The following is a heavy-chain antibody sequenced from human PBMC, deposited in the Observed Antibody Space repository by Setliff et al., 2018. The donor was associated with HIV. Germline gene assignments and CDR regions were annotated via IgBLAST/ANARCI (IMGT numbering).Heavy chain of an antibody. Sequence: PGGSLRLSCVVSGFDFASFLIHWVRQAPGKGLEWVASISRDNFVRFYADSVRGRFNVSRDNAQKSLYLQMNSLRAEDTAVYYCARDRVAAAGEAYYYYYMDVWGKGTTVTVSS. V-gene: IGHV3-21*01. J-gene: IGHJ6*03. CDR1: GFDFASFL. CDR2: ISRDNFVR. D-gene: IGHD6-13*01. CDR3: ARDRVAAAGEAYYYYYMDV.